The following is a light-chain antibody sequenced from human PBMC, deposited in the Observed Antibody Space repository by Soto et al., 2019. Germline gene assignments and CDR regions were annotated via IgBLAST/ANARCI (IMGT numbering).Light chain of an antibody. CDR3: QTWGTGIHV. V-gene: IGLV4-69*01. J-gene: IGLJ1*01. CDR2: LNSDGSH. Sequence: QPVLTQSPSASASLGASVKLTCTLSSGHSSYAIAWHQQQPEKGPRYLLKLNSDGSHSKGDGIPDRFSGSSSGAERYLIISSLHSEDGAGSYCQTWGTGIHVFGTGTKVTVL. CDR1: SGHSSYA.